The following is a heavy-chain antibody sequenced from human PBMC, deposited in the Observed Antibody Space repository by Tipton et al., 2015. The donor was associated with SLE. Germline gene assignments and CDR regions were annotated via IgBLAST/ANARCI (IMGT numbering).Heavy chain of an antibody. CDR1: GGSFSGYY. CDR3: ASGYSSSSGQL. Sequence: LRLSCAVYGGSFSGYYWSWIRQPPGKGLEWIGEINHSGSTNYNPSLKSRVTISVDTSKNQFSLKLSSVTAADTAVYYCASGYSSSSGQLWGQGPLVTVSS. V-gene: IGHV4-34*01. CDR2: INHSGST. J-gene: IGHJ1*01. D-gene: IGHD6-13*01.